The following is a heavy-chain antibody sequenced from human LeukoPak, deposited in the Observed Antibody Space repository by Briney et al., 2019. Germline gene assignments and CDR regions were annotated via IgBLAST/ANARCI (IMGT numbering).Heavy chain of an antibody. CDR1: GGSIISSSYY. V-gene: IGHV4-39*01. D-gene: IGHD6-6*01. J-gene: IGHJ4*02. Sequence: SETLSLTCTVSGGSIISSSYYWGWIRQPPGKGLEWIGSIYYSGSTYYNPSLKSRVTISVDTSKNQFSLKLSSVTAADTAVYYCARLWYSSSSLDYWGQGTLVTVSS. CDR3: ARLWYSSSSLDY. CDR2: IYYSGST.